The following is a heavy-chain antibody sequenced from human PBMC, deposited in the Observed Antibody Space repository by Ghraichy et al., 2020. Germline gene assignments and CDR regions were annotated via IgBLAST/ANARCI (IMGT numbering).Heavy chain of an antibody. CDR1: GFTFGNYW. D-gene: IGHD2-2*01. Sequence: GGSLRLSCAASGFTFGNYWMSWVRQAPGKGLEWVANINGDGGGRFYLESMEGRLTISRDNAKNSLYLQLNSLRTDDTALYHCVRTIVEVPGASDYFDYWGLGTLVTVSS. CDR2: INGDGGGR. J-gene: IGHJ4*02. V-gene: IGHV3-7*01. CDR3: VRTIVEVPGASDYFDY.